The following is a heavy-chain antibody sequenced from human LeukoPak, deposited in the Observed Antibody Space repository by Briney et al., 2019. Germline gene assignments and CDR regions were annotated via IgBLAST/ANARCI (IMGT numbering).Heavy chain of an antibody. J-gene: IGHJ4*02. CDR3: AKGDIVVVVAASGPFDY. Sequence: PGGSLRLSCAASGFTFSDYYMSWIRQAPGKGLEWVSYISSSGSTIYYADSVKGRFTISRDNSKNTLYLQMNSLRAEDTAVYYCAKGDIVVVVAASGPFDYWGQGTLVTVSS. CDR2: ISSSGSTI. V-gene: IGHV3-11*04. CDR1: GFTFSDYY. D-gene: IGHD2-15*01.